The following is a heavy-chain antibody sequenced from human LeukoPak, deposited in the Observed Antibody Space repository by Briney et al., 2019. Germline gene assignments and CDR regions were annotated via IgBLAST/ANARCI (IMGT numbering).Heavy chain of an antibody. D-gene: IGHD3-22*01. Sequence: GGSLRLSCAASGFTFSSYAMSWVRQAPGKGLEWVSAISGSGGSTYYADSVKGRSTISRDNSKNTLYLQMNGLRAEDTAVYYCARWLLLSRYFDYWGQGTLVTVSS. CDR1: GFTFSSYA. CDR2: ISGSGGST. V-gene: IGHV3-23*01. CDR3: ARWLLLSRYFDY. J-gene: IGHJ4*02.